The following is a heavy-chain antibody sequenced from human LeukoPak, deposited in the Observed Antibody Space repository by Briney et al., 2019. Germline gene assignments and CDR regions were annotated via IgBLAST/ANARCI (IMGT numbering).Heavy chain of an antibody. Sequence: SETLSLTCAVYGGSLSGYYWSWIRQPAGKGLEWIGRMYASGSTNYNPTNYNPSLKSRVTMSVDTSKNQFSLKLSSVTAADTAVYYCARGIAVAENAFDIWGQGTMVTVSS. CDR3: ARGIAVAENAFDI. D-gene: IGHD6-19*01. V-gene: IGHV4-59*10. CDR1: GGSLSGYY. J-gene: IGHJ3*02. CDR2: MYASGSTNYNPT.